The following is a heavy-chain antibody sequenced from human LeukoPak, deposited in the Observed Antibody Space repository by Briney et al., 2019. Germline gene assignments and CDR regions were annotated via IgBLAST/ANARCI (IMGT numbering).Heavy chain of an antibody. CDR1: GFTFSNSR. CDR2: IKQDGSET. D-gene: IGHD6-13*01. Sequence: PGRSLRLSCAASGFTFSNSRMSWVRQAPGKGLEWMANIKQDGSETHYVDSVKGRFTISRDNAKNSLYLQMNSLRVEDTAVYYCASEEVAGPAGAFDIWGQGTMVTVSS. CDR3: ASEEVAGPAGAFDI. J-gene: IGHJ3*02. V-gene: IGHV3-7*01.